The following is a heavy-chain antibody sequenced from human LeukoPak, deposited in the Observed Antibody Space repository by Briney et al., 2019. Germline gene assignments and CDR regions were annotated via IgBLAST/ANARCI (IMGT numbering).Heavy chain of an antibody. V-gene: IGHV4-39*07. CDR1: GGSISSSSYY. Sequence: SETLSPTCTVSGGSISSSSYYWGWIRQPPGKGLEWIGRIYYSGSTYYNPSLKSRVTISVDTSKNQFSLKLSSVTAADTAVYYCARVFPTYYFDYWGQGTLVTVSS. CDR2: IYYSGST. D-gene: IGHD3-16*01. J-gene: IGHJ4*02. CDR3: ARVFPTYYFDY.